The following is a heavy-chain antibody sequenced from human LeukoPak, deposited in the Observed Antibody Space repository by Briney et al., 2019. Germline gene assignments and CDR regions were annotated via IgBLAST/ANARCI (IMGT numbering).Heavy chain of an antibody. D-gene: IGHD3-22*01. Sequence: PGGSLRISCAASGFTFVNYWMHWVRQAPGKGLVWVSRLNSDGTTTSYADSVKGRFTISRDNAKNTLYLQMNNLRAEDTAVYYRARARGYIYDSFDYWGQGTLVTVSS. CDR2: LNSDGTTT. CDR1: GFTFVNYW. CDR3: ARARGYIYDSFDY. J-gene: IGHJ4*02. V-gene: IGHV3-74*01.